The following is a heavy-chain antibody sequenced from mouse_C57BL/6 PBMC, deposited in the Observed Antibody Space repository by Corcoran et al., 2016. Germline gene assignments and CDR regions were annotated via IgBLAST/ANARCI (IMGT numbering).Heavy chain of an antibody. D-gene: IGHD4-1*01. Sequence: QVQLKQSGAELVRPGASVKLSCKASGYTFTDYYINWVKQRPGQGLEWIARIYPGSGNTYYNEKFKGKATLTAEKSSSTAYMQLSSLTSEDSAVYFCAREGGNWVCAMDYWGQGTSVTVSS. J-gene: IGHJ4*01. V-gene: IGHV1-76*01. CDR1: GYTFTDYY. CDR3: AREGGNWVCAMDY. CDR2: IYPGSGNT.